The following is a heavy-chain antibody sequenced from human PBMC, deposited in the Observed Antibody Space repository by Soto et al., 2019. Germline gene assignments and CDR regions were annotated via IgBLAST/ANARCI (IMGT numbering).Heavy chain of an antibody. Sequence: ASVKVSCKASGYTFTSYAMHWVRQAPGQRLEWMGWINVGNGNTKYSQNFQGRVNITRDASASTAYMELSSLRSEDTAVYYCARDQAAATEARLYYYYGMDVWGQGTTVTVS. D-gene: IGHD6-13*01. J-gene: IGHJ6*02. CDR3: ARDQAAATEARLYYYYGMDV. V-gene: IGHV1-3*01. CDR2: INVGNGNT. CDR1: GYTFTSYA.